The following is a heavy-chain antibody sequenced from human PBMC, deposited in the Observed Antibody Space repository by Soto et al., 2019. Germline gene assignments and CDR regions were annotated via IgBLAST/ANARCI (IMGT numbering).Heavy chain of an antibody. J-gene: IGHJ6*03. V-gene: IGHV3-30*18. CDR3: AKDRLIGVYYYYYMDV. D-gene: IGHD6-25*01. Sequence: GGSLRLSCAASGFTFSSYGMHWVRQAPGKGLEWVAVISYDGSNKYYADSVKGRFTISRDNSKNTLYLQMNSLRAEDTAVYYCAKDRLIGVYYYYYMDVWGKGTTVTVSS. CDR2: ISYDGSNK. CDR1: GFTFSSYG.